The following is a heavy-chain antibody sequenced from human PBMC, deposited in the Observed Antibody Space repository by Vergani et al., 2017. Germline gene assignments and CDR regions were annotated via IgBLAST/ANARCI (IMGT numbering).Heavy chain of an antibody. D-gene: IGHD1-14*01. CDR3: ARRSRYFYYYMDF. CDR1: GYNFSNYW. J-gene: IGHJ6*03. Sequence: EVQLVQSGAAVKTPGESLKISCKGSGYNFSNYWIAWVRQMPGKGLEWMGIIYPGDSETIYGPSFQGQVTISADKSISSAYLEWSSLKASDTAMYYCARRSRYFYYYMDFWATGTTVIFSS. V-gene: IGHV5-51*03. CDR2: IYPGDSET.